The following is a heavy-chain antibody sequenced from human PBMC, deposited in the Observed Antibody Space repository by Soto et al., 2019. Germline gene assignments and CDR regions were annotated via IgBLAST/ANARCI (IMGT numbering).Heavy chain of an antibody. CDR1: GFTFSSYA. D-gene: IGHD6-19*01. J-gene: IGHJ1*01. CDR2: ISGSGDST. Sequence: GGSLRLSCAASGFTFSSYAMSWVRQAPGKGLEWVSGISGSGDSTYYADSVKGRFTIPRDNSKNTLYLQMNSLRAEDTAVYYCAKGVPGIAVAGTGYFQHSGQGTLVTVSS. V-gene: IGHV3-23*01. CDR3: AKGVPGIAVAGTGYFQH.